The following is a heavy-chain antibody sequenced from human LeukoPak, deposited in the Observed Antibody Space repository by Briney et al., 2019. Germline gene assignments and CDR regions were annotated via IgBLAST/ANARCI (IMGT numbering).Heavy chain of an antibody. D-gene: IGHD3-10*01. J-gene: IGHJ6*03. CDR3: ARLYGSGHYFYYYMDV. V-gene: IGHV3-48*03. CDR1: GFTFSSYE. Sequence: GGSLRLSCAASGFTFSSYEMNWVRQAPGKGLEWVSYISSSGSTMYYADSVKGRFTISRDNAKNSLFLQMDSLRAEDTAVYYCARLYGSGHYFYYYMDVWGKGTTVTVSS. CDR2: ISSSGSTM.